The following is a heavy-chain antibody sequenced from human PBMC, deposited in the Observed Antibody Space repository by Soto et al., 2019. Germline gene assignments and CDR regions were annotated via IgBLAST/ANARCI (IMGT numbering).Heavy chain of an antibody. CDR3: ARGRTVRNYADDSSDYFYFFDY. Sequence: TLPLTCTVSGDSISTFYWGWMRQSPGKELEWIGYVYYTGSTNYNPSLKSRVTISVDRSKNQFSLKLTSANAADTAVYYCARGRTVRNYADDSSDYFYFFDYWGQGTQVTVYS. CDR2: VYYTGST. V-gene: IGHV4-59*01. D-gene: IGHD3-22*01. CDR1: GDSISTFY. J-gene: IGHJ4*02.